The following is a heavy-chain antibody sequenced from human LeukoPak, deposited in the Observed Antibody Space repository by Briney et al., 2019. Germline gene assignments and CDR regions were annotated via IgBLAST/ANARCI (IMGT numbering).Heavy chain of an antibody. D-gene: IGHD6-19*01. Sequence: SETLSLTCAVSGGSISSSNWWSWVRQPPGKGLEWIGEIYHSGSTNCNPFLKSRVTISVAKSKNQFSLKLRSVAAADTAVYYCARDGSGWYNYWGQGTLVTVSS. CDR2: IYHSGST. J-gene: IGHJ4*02. CDR1: GGSISSSNW. CDR3: ARDGSGWYNY. V-gene: IGHV4-4*02.